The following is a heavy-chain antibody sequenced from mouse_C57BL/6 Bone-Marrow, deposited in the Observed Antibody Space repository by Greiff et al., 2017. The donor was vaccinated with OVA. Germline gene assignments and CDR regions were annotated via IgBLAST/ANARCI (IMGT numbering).Heavy chain of an antibody. Sequence: LVESGGGLVKPGGSLNPSCAASGFPFSSYAMSRVRQTPEKGLAWVATICDGGSYTYYPDNVKGRVTSSRDNAKNNLCMQMSDLKSEDTARYYCARDGGPYWYFDVWGTGTTVTVSS. D-gene: IGHD3-3*01. J-gene: IGHJ1*03. CDR3: ARDGGPYWYFDV. CDR1: GFPFSSYA. V-gene: IGHV5-4*01. CDR2: ICDGGSYT.